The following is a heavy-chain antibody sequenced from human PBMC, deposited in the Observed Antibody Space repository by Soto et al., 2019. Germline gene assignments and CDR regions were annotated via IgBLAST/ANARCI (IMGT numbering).Heavy chain of an antibody. V-gene: IGHV4-31*03. CDR1: GGSISSGGYY. CDR3: ARDRYYGSGSYYNDAFDI. D-gene: IGHD3-10*01. CDR2: IYYSGST. J-gene: IGHJ3*02. Sequence: SETLSLTCTVSGGSISSGGYYWSWIRQHPGKGLEWIGYIYYSGSTYYNPSLKSRVTISVDTSKNQFSLKLSSVTAADTAVYYCARDRYYGSGSYYNDAFDIWGQGTMVTVSS.